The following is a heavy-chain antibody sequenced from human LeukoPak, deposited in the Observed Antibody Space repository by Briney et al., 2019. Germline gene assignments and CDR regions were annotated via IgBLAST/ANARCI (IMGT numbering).Heavy chain of an antibody. Sequence: GGSLRLSCAASGFTVSNKFMTWVRQAPGKGLEWVSVIYDDGRTYYADSVKGRFTISRDNSKNTLFLQMNSLRGEDAAVYYCGRRGYSLSAAFDIWGQGTMVTVSS. J-gene: IGHJ3*02. CDR1: GFTVSNKF. V-gene: IGHV3-66*01. CDR3: GRRGYSLSAAFDI. CDR2: IYDDGRT. D-gene: IGHD5-18*01.